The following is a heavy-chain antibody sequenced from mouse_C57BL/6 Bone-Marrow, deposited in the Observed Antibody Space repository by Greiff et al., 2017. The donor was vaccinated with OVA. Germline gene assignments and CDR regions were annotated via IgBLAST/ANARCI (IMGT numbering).Heavy chain of an antibody. J-gene: IGHJ4*01. V-gene: IGHV1-82*01. Sequence: QVQLKESGPELVKPGASVKISCKASGYAFSSSWMNWVKQRPGKGLEWIGRIYPGDGDTNYNGKFKGKATLTADKSSSTAYMQLSSLTSEDSAVYFCASHLLSYAMDYWGQGTSGTVSS. D-gene: IGHD2-1*01. CDR3: ASHLLSYAMDY. CDR1: GYAFSSSW. CDR2: IYPGDGDT.